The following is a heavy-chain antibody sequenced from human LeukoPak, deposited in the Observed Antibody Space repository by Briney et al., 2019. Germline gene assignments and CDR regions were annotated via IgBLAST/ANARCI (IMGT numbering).Heavy chain of an antibody. V-gene: IGHV3-21*01. D-gene: IGHD1-1*01. CDR3: ARDRLEGGETFDS. Sequence: PGRSLRPSCAPSASSLRIYSTGSVRHAPGKGLEWVSSITGSSSYISYAQSVKGRLTISTNNAKNSLFMQMNSLTPADTDVYICARDRLEGGETFDSGGQGTLVTVS. CDR1: ASSLRIYS. J-gene: IGHJ4*02. CDR2: ITGSSSYI.